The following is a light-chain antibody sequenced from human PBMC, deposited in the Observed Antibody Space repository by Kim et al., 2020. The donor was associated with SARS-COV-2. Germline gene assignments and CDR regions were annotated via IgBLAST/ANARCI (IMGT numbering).Light chain of an antibody. CDR1: RGLDRSD. V-gene: IGKV3-20*01. J-gene: IGKJ4*01. CDR2: GAS. Sequence: TRSLSPGERVTLSCRASRGLDRSDLAWYQQKPGRAPRLLSHGASYRATGIPDRFSGSGSGTDFTLTISSLEPEDSAIYFCQQYGATFGGGTKLEIK. CDR3: QQYGAT.